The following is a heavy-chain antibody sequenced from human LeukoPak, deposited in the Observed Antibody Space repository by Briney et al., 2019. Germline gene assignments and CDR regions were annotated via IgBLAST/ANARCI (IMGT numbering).Heavy chain of an antibody. Sequence: GGSLRLSCAASGFTFSTYAMTWVRQAPGKGLEWVSAISATGGTTYYADSVKGRFTTSRDNSKNTLYLQLNSLRTEDTAVYYCAKDADTATIIYWYFDLWGRGTLVTVSS. CDR2: ISATGGTT. J-gene: IGHJ2*01. D-gene: IGHD5-18*01. CDR3: AKDADTATIIYWYFDL. CDR1: GFTFSTYA. V-gene: IGHV3-23*01.